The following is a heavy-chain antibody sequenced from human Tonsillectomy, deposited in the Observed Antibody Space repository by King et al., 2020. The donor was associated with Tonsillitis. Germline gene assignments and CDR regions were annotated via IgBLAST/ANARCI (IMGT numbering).Heavy chain of an antibody. V-gene: IGHV3-9*01. Sequence: VQLVESGGGLVQPGRSLRLSCAASGFTFDDYAMHWVRQAPGKGLEWVSGISWNSGSIGYADFVKGRFTISRDNAKNSLYLQMNSLRAEDTALYYCAKDLGGTLGELSFGFDYWGQGTLVTVSS. CDR1: GFTFDDYA. D-gene: IGHD3-16*02. CDR2: ISWNSGSI. CDR3: AKDLGGTLGELSFGFDY. J-gene: IGHJ4*02.